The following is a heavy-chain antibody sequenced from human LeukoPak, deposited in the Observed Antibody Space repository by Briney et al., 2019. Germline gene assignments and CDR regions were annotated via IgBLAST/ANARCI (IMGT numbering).Heavy chain of an antibody. D-gene: IGHD6-13*01. CDR1: GFIFSNYA. V-gene: IGHV3-74*01. J-gene: IGHJ3*02. CDR3: ARTAGGPASTWAFDI. CDR2: VSGDGSAT. Sequence: PGGSLRLSCAASGFIFSNYAMSWVRQAPGKGLVWVSRVSGDGSATTYADSMKGRFTVSRDNAKNTLYLQLSSLRAEDTAVYYCARTAGGPASTWAFDIWGQGTMVTVS.